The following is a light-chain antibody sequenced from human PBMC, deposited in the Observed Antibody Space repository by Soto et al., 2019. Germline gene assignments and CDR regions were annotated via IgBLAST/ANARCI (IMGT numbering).Light chain of an antibody. V-gene: IGKV3-15*01. CDR3: QQYDNWPLT. CDR1: QSLSNK. CDR2: GAS. Sequence: IVMMQSPATLSLSPGERASLSCRASQSLSNKLAWYQQKPGQAPRLLIYGASTRATDIPVRFSAGGSGTEFTLTISSLQSEDFAVYYCQQYDNWPLTFGGGTKVDSK. J-gene: IGKJ4*01.